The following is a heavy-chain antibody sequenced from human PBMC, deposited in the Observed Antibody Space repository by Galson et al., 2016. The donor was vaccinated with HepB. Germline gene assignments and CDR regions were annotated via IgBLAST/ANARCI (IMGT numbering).Heavy chain of an antibody. Sequence: SLRLSCAASGFTFSSYSMSWVRQAPGKGLEWVASISSSSTYIYYADSVKGRFTISRDNAKNSLYLQMNRLRAEDAAIYYCARAAVAATKPPFDPWGQGALVTVSS. D-gene: IGHD1-26*01. CDR2: ISSSSTYI. V-gene: IGHV3-21*01. CDR3: ARAAVAATKPPFDP. CDR1: GFTFSSYS. J-gene: IGHJ5*02.